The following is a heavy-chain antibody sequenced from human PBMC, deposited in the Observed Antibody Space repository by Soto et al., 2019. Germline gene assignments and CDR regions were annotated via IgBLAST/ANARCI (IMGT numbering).Heavy chain of an antibody. Sequence: EVQLLESGGALEHPGGSLRLSCAASGFAFSTYAMTWVRQAPGKGLEWVSVISGSGGSSYYAASVKGRFTISRDNPKNRLYLQMNGLRAEDTALYYCAKVTKRAAAGRYEYYKYGMDVWGQGTTVTVSS. D-gene: IGHD6-13*01. CDR3: AKVTKRAAAGRYEYYKYGMDV. J-gene: IGHJ6*02. CDR2: ISGSGGSS. V-gene: IGHV3-23*01. CDR1: GFAFSTYA.